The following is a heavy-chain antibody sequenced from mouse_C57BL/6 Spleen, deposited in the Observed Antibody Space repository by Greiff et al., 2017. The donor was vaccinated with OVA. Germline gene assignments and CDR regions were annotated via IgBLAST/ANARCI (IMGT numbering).Heavy chain of an antibody. Sequence: DVHLVESGGGLVKPGGSLKLSCAASGFTFSSYTMSWVRQTPEKRLEWVATISGGGGNTYYPDSVKGRFTISRDNAKNTLYLQMSSLRSEDTALYYCARDDGYYAMDYWGQGTSVTVSS. J-gene: IGHJ4*01. CDR3: ARDDGYYAMDY. D-gene: IGHD2-3*01. CDR1: GFTFSSYT. CDR2: ISGGGGNT. V-gene: IGHV5-9*01.